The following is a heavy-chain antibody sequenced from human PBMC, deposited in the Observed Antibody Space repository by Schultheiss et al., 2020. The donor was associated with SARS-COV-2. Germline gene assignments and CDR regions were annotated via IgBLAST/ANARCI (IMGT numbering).Heavy chain of an antibody. V-gene: IGHV3-23*01. D-gene: IGHD3-22*01. J-gene: IGHJ4*02. CDR3: AKSGQYYDRSNSGFYYWDF. Sequence: GESLKISCAASGFTFSSYAMHWVRQAPGKGLEWVSAISDAGDSTHYADSVRGRFTISRDNSKNMVYLQMNSLRAEDTAVYYCAKSGQYYDRSNSGFYYWDFWGQGSLVTVSS. CDR1: GFTFSSYA. CDR2: ISDAGDST.